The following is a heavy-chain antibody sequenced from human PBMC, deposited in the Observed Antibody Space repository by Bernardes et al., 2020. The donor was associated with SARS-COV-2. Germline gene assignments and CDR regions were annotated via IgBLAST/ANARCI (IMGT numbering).Heavy chain of an antibody. V-gene: IGHV1-8*01. J-gene: IGHJ5*02. CDR2: MNPNSGNT. Sequence: ASVKVSCKASGYTFTSYDINWVRQATGQGLEWMGWMNPNSGNTGYAQKFQGRVTMTRNTSISTAYMELSSLRSEDTAVYYCARGLVVVPAADWFDPWGQGTLVTVSS. CDR3: ARGLVVVPAADWFDP. CDR1: GYTFTSYD. D-gene: IGHD2-2*01.